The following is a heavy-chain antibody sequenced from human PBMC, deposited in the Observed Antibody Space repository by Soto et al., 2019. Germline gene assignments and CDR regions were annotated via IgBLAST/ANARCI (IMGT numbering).Heavy chain of an antibody. CDR1: GYSFTSYW. CDR3: ARQAASSSWYVVSYYGMDV. J-gene: IGHJ6*02. Sequence: GESLKISCQGSGYSFTSYWISWVRQMPGKGLEWMGRIDPSDSYTNYSPSFQGHVTISADKSISTAYLQWSSLKASDTAIYYCARQAASSSWYVVSYYGMDVWGQGTTVTVSS. D-gene: IGHD6-13*01. V-gene: IGHV5-10-1*01. CDR2: IDPSDSYT.